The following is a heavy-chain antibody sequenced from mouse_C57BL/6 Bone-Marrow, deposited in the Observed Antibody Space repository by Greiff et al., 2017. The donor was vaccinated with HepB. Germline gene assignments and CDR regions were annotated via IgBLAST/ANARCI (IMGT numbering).Heavy chain of an antibody. J-gene: IGHJ4*01. CDR3: ARWNGNYSFYAMDY. V-gene: IGHV1-69*01. CDR1: GYTFTSYW. D-gene: IGHD2-1*01. Sequence: QVQLQQPGAELVMPGASVKLSCKASGYTFTSYWMHWVKQRPGQGLEWIGEIDPSDSYTNYNQKFKGKSTLTVDKSSSTAYMQLSSLTSEDSAVYYCARWNGNYSFYAMDYWGQGTSVTVSS. CDR2: IDPSDSYT.